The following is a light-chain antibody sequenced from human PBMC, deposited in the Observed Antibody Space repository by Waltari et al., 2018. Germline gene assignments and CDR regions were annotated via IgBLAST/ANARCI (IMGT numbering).Light chain of an antibody. CDR1: QYISDS. V-gene: IGKV1-NL1*01. J-gene: IGKJ2*01. CDR2: AAS. Sequence: DIQMTQPPSSQSASVGDRVTITCRASQYISDSLTWYQQKPGKAPKLLLSAASRLKSGVPPRFSGSASGTFYTLTISSLQPDDFATYYCQQYYFTPYTFGQGTKLEIK. CDR3: QQYYFTPYT.